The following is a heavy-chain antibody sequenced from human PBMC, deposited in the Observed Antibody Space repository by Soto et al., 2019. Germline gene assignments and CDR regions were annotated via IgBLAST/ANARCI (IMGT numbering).Heavy chain of an antibody. CDR1: VYTFTSYD. CDR2: MNPNSGNT. D-gene: IGHD6-13*01. Sequence: QVQLVQSGAEVKKPGASVKVSCKASVYTFTSYDINWVRQATGQGLEWMGWMNPNSGNTGYAQKFQGRVPMTRNPSISTAYMELSSLRSEDTAVYYCARGAGKQQPPRYYDMDVWGKGTTVSVSS. V-gene: IGHV1-8*01. J-gene: IGHJ6*03. CDR3: ARGAGKQQPPRYYDMDV.